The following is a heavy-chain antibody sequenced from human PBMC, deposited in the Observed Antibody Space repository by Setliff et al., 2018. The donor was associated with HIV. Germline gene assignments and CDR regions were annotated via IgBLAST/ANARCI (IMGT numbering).Heavy chain of an antibody. V-gene: IGHV4-4*09. J-gene: IGHJ4*02. CDR2: IHASGKT. CDR1: GDTDFY. CDR3: ATLDPSGVNFLAY. D-gene: IGHD6-25*01. Sequence: PSETLSLTCTVSGDTDFYWNWIRQPPGKGLEWIGYIHASGKTNYNPSLKSRVTISLYTSKMQFSLHLTSVTAADTAVYYCATLDPSGVNFLAYWGQGTLVTVSS.